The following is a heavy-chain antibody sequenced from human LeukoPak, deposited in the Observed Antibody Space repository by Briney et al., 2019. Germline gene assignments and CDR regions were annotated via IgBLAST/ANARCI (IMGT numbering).Heavy chain of an antibody. J-gene: IGHJ4*02. CDR1: GYTFTSYY. CDR3: ARVPPYSSGWSRAGYYFDY. CDR2: IIPIFGTA. Sequence: SVKVSCKASGYTFTSYYMHWVRQAPGQGLEWMGGIIPIFGTANYAQEFQGRVTITADESTSTAYMELSSLRSEDTAVYYCARVPPYSSGWSRAGYYFDYWGQGTLVTVSS. V-gene: IGHV1-69*13. D-gene: IGHD6-19*01.